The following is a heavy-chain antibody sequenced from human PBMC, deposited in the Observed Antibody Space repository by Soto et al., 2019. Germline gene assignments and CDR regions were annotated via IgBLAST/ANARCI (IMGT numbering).Heavy chain of an antibody. Sequence: SVKVSCKASGGTFSSYAISWVRQAPGQGLEWMGGIIPIFGTANYAQKFQGRVTITADKSTSTAHMELSSLRSEDTAVYYCASPGANDYSNRPRDYYGMDVWGQRTTVTVSS. CDR3: ASPGANDYSNRPRDYYGMDV. V-gene: IGHV1-69*06. CDR2: IIPIFGTA. CDR1: GGTFSSYA. J-gene: IGHJ6*02. D-gene: IGHD4-4*01.